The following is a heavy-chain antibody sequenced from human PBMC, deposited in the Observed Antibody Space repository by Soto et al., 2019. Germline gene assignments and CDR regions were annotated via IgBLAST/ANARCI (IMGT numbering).Heavy chain of an antibody. CDR1: GASISSHY. D-gene: IGHD6-19*01. CDR3: ARLKNNGWPPSGFDL. V-gene: IGHV4-59*08. CDR2: IYFTGST. J-gene: IGHJ3*01. Sequence: SETLSLTCNVSGASISSHYWSWLRQPPGQGLEWIAFIYFTGSTKYNPSLESRVTISLDTSKTHFSLKLTSVTAADTAVYYCARLKNNGWPPSGFDLWGRGTTVTVSS.